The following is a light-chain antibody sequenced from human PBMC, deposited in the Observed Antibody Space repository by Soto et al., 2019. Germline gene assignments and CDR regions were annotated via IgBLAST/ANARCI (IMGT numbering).Light chain of an antibody. V-gene: IGLV2-14*01. Sequence: QSALTQPASVSGSPGQSITISCSGTSSDVGGYNFVSWYQHHPGKAPKLMIYEVSNRPSGVSNRFSGSKSGNTASLTICGLQAEDEADYYCRSYTSSSTLLVFGGGTKLTVL. CDR1: SSDVGGYNF. CDR3: RSYTSSSTLLV. CDR2: EVS. J-gene: IGLJ2*01.